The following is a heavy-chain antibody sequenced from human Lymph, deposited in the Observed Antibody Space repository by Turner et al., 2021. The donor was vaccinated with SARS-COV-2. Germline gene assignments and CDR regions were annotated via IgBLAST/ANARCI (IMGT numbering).Heavy chain of an antibody. Sequence: QVQLVQSGAEVKKPGASVKLSCKTSGYTFTSYAMHWVRQAPGQRLEWMGWINAGNGNTKYSQKFQGRVTITRDTSASTAYMELSSLRSEDTAVYYCARGKSPLLRFLEWILPLDYWGQGTLVTVSS. CDR2: INAGNGNT. D-gene: IGHD3-3*01. V-gene: IGHV1-3*01. J-gene: IGHJ4*02. CDR1: GYTFTSYA. CDR3: ARGKSPLLRFLEWILPLDY.